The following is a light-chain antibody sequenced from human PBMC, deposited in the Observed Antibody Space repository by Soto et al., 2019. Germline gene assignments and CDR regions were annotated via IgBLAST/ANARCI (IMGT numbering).Light chain of an antibody. CDR1: SSDVGGYNY. Sequence: QAASVSGSPGQSITISCTGSSSDVGGYNYVSWYQQHPGKAPKLMIYDVSNRPSGVSNRFSGSKSGNTASLTISGLQAEDEADYYCSSYTSSSTYVFGTGTKVTVL. J-gene: IGLJ1*01. V-gene: IGLV2-14*01. CDR3: SSYTSSSTYV. CDR2: DVS.